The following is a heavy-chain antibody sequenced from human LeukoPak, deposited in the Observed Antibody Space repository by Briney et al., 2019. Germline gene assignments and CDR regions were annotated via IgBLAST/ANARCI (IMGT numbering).Heavy chain of an antibody. CDR2: MNPNSGNT. Sequence: GASVKVSCKASGYTFTSYDINWVRQATGQGLEWMGWMNPNSGNTVYAQKFQGRVTMTRNTSITTAYMELSSLRSEDTAVYYCARVYHDILTALDYYYMDVWGKGTTVTVSS. J-gene: IGHJ6*03. V-gene: IGHV1-8*02. CDR1: GYTFTSYD. CDR3: ARVYHDILTALDYYYMDV. D-gene: IGHD3-9*01.